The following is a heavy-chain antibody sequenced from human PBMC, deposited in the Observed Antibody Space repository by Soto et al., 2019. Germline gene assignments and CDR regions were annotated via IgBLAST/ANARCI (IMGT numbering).Heavy chain of an antibody. CDR3: AKDGLGSSSWEYLDY. D-gene: IGHD6-13*01. V-gene: IGHV3-23*01. CDR1: GFTFSSYA. J-gene: IGHJ4*02. CDR2: ISGSGGST. Sequence: PGGSLRLSCAASGFTFSSYAMSWVRQAPGKGLEWVSAISGSGGSTYYADSVKGRFTISRDNSKNTLYLQMNSLRAEDTAVYYCAKDGLGSSSWEYLDYWGQGTLVTVSX.